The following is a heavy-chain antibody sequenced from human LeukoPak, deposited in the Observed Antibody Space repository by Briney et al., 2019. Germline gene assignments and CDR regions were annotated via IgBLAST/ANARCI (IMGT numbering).Heavy chain of an antibody. CDR1: GFTFSNYG. V-gene: IGHV3-23*01. Sequence: GGSLRLSCAASGFTFSNYGMSWVRQAPGKGLEWVSVISGSGANTYYADSVKGRFTISRDNSKSMLYLEMNSLRAEDTATYYCAARPTSAAVAPSDFWGQGTLVTVSS. CDR2: ISGSGANT. D-gene: IGHD6-19*01. J-gene: IGHJ4*02. CDR3: AARPTSAAVAPSDF.